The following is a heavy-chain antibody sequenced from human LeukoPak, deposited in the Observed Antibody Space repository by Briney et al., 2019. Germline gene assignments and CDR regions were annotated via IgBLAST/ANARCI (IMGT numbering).Heavy chain of an antibody. J-gene: IGHJ4*02. Sequence: GRSLRLSCAASGFTFDDYAMYWVRQAPGKGLEWVSGISWNSGSIGYADSVKGRFTISRDNAKNSLYLQMNSLRAEDMALYYCAKAGLNGDYVDYWGQGTLVTVSS. CDR1: GFTFDDYA. CDR3: AKAGLNGDYVDY. D-gene: IGHD4-17*01. CDR2: ISWNSGSI. V-gene: IGHV3-9*03.